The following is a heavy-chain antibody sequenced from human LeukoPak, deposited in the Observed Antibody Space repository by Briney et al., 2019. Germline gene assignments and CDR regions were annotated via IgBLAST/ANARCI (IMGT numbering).Heavy chain of an antibody. CDR1: GFTFSSYS. CDR2: ISSSSSTI. D-gene: IGHD2-2*01. V-gene: IGHV3-48*01. Sequence: GGSLRLSCAASGFTFSSYSMNWVRQAPGKGLEWVSYISSSSSTIYYADSVKGRFTISRDNAKNSLYLQMNSLRAEDTAVYYCARVVRAAWFDYWGQGTLVTVSS. J-gene: IGHJ4*02. CDR3: ARVVRAAWFDY.